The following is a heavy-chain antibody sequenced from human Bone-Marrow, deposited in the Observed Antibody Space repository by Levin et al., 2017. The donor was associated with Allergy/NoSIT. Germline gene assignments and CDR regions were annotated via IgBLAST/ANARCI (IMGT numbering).Heavy chain of an antibody. Sequence: VASVKVSCKASGYTFSSYGITWVRQAPGQGLEWIGWISAYNGNTNYVQKLQGRVTMTTDTSTSTAYMELRSLRSDDTAVYYCARDSPTPRGYSSGWFSDYYYGMKVWGQGTTVTVSS. CDR2: ISAYNGNT. D-gene: IGHD6-19*01. V-gene: IGHV1-18*01. CDR1: GYTFSSYG. CDR3: ARDSPTPRGYSSGWFSDYYYGMKV. J-gene: IGHJ6*02.